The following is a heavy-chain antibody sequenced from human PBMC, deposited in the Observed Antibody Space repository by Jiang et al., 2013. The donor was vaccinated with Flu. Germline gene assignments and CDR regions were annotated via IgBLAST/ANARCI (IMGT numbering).Heavy chain of an antibody. CDR2: IIDESSK. D-gene: IGHD6-19*01. CDR3: AKIGRERYSSAWFVDD. CDR1: SFSTYG. V-gene: IGHV3-30*18. Sequence: SFSTYGMYWVRQAPGKGLEWVASCIIDESSKYYTDSVKGRFSISRDNSKNTLYLQMNSLRVEDTAVYYCAKIGRERYSSAWFVDDWGQGTLVTVSS. J-gene: IGHJ4*02.